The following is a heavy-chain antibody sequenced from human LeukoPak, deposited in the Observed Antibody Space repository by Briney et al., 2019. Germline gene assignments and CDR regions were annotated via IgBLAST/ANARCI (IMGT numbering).Heavy chain of an antibody. V-gene: IGHV1-2*04. CDR3: ARVSDIVVVPAPLGVNEFDI. CDR2: INPNSGGT. Sequence: ASVTVSCKASGYTFTGYYMHWVRQAPGQGLEWMGWINPNSGGTNYAQKFQGWVTMTRDTSISTAYMELSRLRSDDTAVYYCARVSDIVVVPAPLGVNEFDIWGQGTMVTVSS. J-gene: IGHJ3*02. CDR1: GYTFTGYY. D-gene: IGHD2-2*01.